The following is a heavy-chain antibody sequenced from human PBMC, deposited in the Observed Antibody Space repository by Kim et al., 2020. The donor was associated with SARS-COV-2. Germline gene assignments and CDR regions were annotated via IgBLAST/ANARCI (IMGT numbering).Heavy chain of an antibody. D-gene: IGHD1-20*01. CDR1: GFTVGSNH. Sequence: GGSLRLSCAGSGFTVGSNHMNWVRQAPGKGLEWVSVIESDGNSFYSDSVKDRFTISRDNSKNTLYLQMNSLRGDDTAVYYCARDLRRRIDNNWHIDAFDIWRQETVVTVSS. J-gene: IGHJ3*02. CDR3: ARDLRRRIDNNWHIDAFDI. CDR2: IESDGNS. V-gene: IGHV3-66*01.